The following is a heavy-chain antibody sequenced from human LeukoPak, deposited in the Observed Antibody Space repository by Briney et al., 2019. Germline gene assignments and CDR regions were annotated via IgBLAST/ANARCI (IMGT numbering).Heavy chain of an antibody. Sequence: SVKVSCKASGGTFSSYAISWVRQAPGQGLEWMGGIIPIFGTANYAQKFQGRVTITADKSTSTAYMELSSLRSEDTAVYYCARDRYAGTMHFDAFDIWGQGTMVTVSS. CDR1: GGTFSSYA. CDR3: ARDRYAGTMHFDAFDI. D-gene: IGHD1-1*01. CDR2: IIPIFGTA. V-gene: IGHV1-69*06. J-gene: IGHJ3*02.